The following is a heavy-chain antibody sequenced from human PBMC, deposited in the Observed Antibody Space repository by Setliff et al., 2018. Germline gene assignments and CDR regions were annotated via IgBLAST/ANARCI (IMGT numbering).Heavy chain of an antibody. V-gene: IGHV3-23*01. CDR2: ISGSGGST. CDR1: GFTFSSYA. CDR3: AKGVGIQLWLRGDALDI. D-gene: IGHD5-18*01. J-gene: IGHJ3*02. Sequence: PGGSLRLSCAASGFTFSSYAMSWVRQAPGKGLEWVSAISGSGGSTYYADSVKGRFTISRDNSKNTLCLQMNSLRAEDTAVYYCAKGVGIQLWLRGDALDIWGQGTMVTVSS.